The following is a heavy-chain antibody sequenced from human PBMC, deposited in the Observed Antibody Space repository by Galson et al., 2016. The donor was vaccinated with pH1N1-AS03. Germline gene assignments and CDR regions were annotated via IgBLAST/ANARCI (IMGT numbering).Heavy chain of an antibody. J-gene: IGHJ5*02. CDR2: ITGSGGGT. D-gene: IGHD2-15*01. CDR3: VVHCSTGNCYPS. V-gene: IGHV3-23*01. Sequence: KGLEWVSGITGSGGGTYYADSVKGRFTISRDNSKSTLYLQMNSLRTEDTATYYCVVHCSTGNCYPSLGQGTLVTVSS.